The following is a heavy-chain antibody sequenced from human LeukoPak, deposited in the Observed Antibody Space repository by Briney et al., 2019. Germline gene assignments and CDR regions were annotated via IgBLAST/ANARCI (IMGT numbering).Heavy chain of an antibody. J-gene: IGHJ4*02. CDR3: ARDRHRRHYYDSSLHPPLDY. Sequence: SETLSLTCTVSGYSISNDYWGWIRQSPGKGLEWVGSVSHRGSTYYNPSLKSRVTISVDTSKNQFSLKLSSVTAADTAVYYCARDRHRRHYYDSSLHPPLDYWGQGTLVTVSS. CDR1: GYSISNDY. D-gene: IGHD3-22*01. V-gene: IGHV4-38-2*02. CDR2: VSHRGST.